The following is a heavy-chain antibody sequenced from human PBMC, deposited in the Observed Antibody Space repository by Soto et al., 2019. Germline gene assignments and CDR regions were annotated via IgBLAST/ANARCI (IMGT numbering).Heavy chain of an antibody. CDR1: VFTFSSYA. CDR3: ATSGSGYCSGGSCPPFDWFDP. CDR2: ISYDGSNK. D-gene: IGHD2-15*01. V-gene: IGHV3-30-3*01. J-gene: IGHJ5*02. Sequence: PGGSLRLSCAASVFTFSSYAMHWVRQAPGKGLEWVAVISYDGSNKYYADSVKGRFTISRDNSKNTLYLQMNSLRAEDTAVYYCATSGSGYCSGGSCPPFDWFDPWGQGTLVTVSS.